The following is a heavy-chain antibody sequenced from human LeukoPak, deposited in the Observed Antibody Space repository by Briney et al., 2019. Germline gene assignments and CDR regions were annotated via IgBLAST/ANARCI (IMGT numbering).Heavy chain of an antibody. CDR2: IIPIFGTA. V-gene: IGHV1-69*05. Sequence: SVKVSCKASGGTFSSYAISWVRQAPGQGLEWMGGIIPIFGTANYAQKFQGRVTITTDESTSTAYMELSSLRSEDTAVYYCARDPNYYDSSGSWDWGQGTLVTVSS. D-gene: IGHD3-22*01. CDR1: GGTFSSYA. J-gene: IGHJ4*02. CDR3: ARDPNYYDSSGSWD.